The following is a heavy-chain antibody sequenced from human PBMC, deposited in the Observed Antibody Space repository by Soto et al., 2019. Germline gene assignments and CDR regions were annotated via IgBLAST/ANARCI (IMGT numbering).Heavy chain of an antibody. Sequence: GGSLRLSCAASGFTFSSSWMHWVRQPPGKGPVWVSGINGDGSRTSYADSVKGRFTISRDNAKNTLYLQVNSLRAEDTAVYYCAGLPNSATPLACWGQGPWSPSPQ. CDR1: GFTFSSSW. CDR2: INGDGSRT. J-gene: IGHJ4*02. V-gene: IGHV3-74*01. CDR3: AGLPNSATPLAC.